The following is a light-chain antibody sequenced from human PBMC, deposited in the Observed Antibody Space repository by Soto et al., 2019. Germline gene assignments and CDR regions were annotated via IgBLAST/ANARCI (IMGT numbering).Light chain of an antibody. CDR3: QQRSNWPWT. V-gene: IGKV3-11*01. J-gene: IGKJ1*01. CDR1: ESVSTF. CDR2: EAS. Sequence: EIVLTDSPATLSLSQRERATLSCRASESVSTFLAWYQQKPGQAPRLLIYEASSRATGIPARFSGGGSGTVFTLTISRLEPEDFAVHYCQQRSNWPWTCGQATKVDIK.